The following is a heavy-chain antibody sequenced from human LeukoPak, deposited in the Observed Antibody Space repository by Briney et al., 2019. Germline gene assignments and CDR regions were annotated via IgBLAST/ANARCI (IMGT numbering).Heavy chain of an antibody. D-gene: IGHD3-22*01. V-gene: IGHV3-11*01. Sequence: GGSLRLSCAASGFTFSDYYMSWIRQAPGKGLEWVSYISSSGSTIYYADSVKGRFTISRDNAKNSLYLQMNSLRAEDTAVCYCARDLYYDSSGYSGYWGQGTLVTVSS. CDR3: ARDLYYDSSGYSGY. J-gene: IGHJ4*02. CDR1: GFTFSDYY. CDR2: ISSSGSTI.